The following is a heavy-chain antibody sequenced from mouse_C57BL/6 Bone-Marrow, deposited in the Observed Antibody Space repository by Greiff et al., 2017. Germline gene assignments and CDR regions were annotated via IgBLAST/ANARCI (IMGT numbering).Heavy chain of an antibody. J-gene: IGHJ3*01. CDR1: GYSFTGYY. CDR3: ARSRSDSSGYVWFAY. D-gene: IGHD3-2*02. Sequence: VQLQQSGPELVKPGASVKISCKASGYSFTGYYMNWVKQSPEKSLEWIGEINPSTGGTPSNQKFKAKANLTVDKYTSTAYMQLKILTSEDSAVYYCARSRSDSSGYVWFAYWGPGTLVTVSS. CDR2: INPSTGGT. V-gene: IGHV1-42*01.